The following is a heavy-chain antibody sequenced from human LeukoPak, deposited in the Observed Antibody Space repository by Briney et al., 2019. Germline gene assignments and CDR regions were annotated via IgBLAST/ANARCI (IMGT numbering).Heavy chain of an antibody. CDR3: ARGSDRVAVAGLNWFDP. CDR2: INSDGSST. Sequence: PGGSLRLSCAASGFTFSDYWMHWVRQAPGKGLVWVSRINSDGSSTRYADSVKGRFTISRDNAKNTLYLQMNSLRAEDTAVYYCARGSDRVAVAGLNWFDPWGLGTLVTVSS. D-gene: IGHD6-19*01. J-gene: IGHJ5*02. CDR1: GFTFSDYW. V-gene: IGHV3-74*01.